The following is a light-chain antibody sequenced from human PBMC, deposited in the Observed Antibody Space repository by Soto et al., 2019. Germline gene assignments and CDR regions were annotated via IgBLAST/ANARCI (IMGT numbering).Light chain of an antibody. CDR2: DAS. CDR1: QSVTNSY. CDR3: QQYGRSPGLLT. J-gene: IGKJ3*01. V-gene: IGKV3-20*01. Sequence: EIVLTQSPGTLSLSPGERVTLSCRASQSVTNSYLAWYQQKPGQAPRPLIYDASTRATGIPDRFSGSGSGTDFTLTISRLEPEDFAVYYCQQYGRSPGLLTFGPGTKVDIK.